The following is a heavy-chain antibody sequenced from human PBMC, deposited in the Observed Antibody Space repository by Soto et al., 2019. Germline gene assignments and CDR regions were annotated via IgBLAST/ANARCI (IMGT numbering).Heavy chain of an antibody. J-gene: IGHJ4*02. CDR1: GFTFSSNG. CDR2: ITNGAGT. Sequence: GGSLRLSCAASGFTFSSNGMSWVRQAPGKGLEWVSSITNGAGTFYEDSVKGRFIISRDNSENTVYLQMNTLRAEDTAVYYCVKTLSNFDCWGQGTLVTVSS. V-gene: IGHV3-23*01. CDR3: VKTLSNFDC.